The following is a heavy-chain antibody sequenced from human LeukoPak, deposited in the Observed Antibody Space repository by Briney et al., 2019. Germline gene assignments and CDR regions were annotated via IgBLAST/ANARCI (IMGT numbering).Heavy chain of an antibody. D-gene: IGHD3-16*01. J-gene: IGHJ4*02. CDR2: FHNSGTS. Sequence: PSETLSLTCTVSDDSISDYYRGWIRQPPGKGLEWIGYFHNSGTSTYNPSLKSRVTISADTSKNQFSLKLNSLTTADMAVYYCTRGAGWLIDYWGQGILVTVSS. CDR3: TRGAGWLIDY. CDR1: DDSISDYY. V-gene: IGHV4-59*01.